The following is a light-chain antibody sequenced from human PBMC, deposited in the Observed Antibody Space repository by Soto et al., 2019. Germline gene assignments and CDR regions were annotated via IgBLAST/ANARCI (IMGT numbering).Light chain of an antibody. CDR3: QYYGTSAIP. V-gene: IGKV3-20*01. J-gene: IGKJ5*01. Sequence: EIVLTQSPGTMSLSPGERATLSCRASQSVTSYYLAWYQQTPGQAPRLLIYGASSRATGIPDRFSGSGSGTDFTLTISRLEAEDFALYYCQYYGTSAIPFGRGTRLEIK. CDR1: QSVTSYY. CDR2: GAS.